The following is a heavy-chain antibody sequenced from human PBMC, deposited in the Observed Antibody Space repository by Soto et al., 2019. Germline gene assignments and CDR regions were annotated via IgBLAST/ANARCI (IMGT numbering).Heavy chain of an antibody. CDR3: ARPVVAATYAFDI. V-gene: IGHV4-39*01. J-gene: IGHJ3*02. CDR1: GGSISSSSYY. D-gene: IGHD2-15*01. Sequence: QLQLQESGPGLVKPSETLSLTCTVSGGSISSSSYYWGWIRQPPGKGLEWIGSIYYSGSTYYNPSLKSRVTISVDTSKNQFSLKLSSVTAADTAVYYCARPVVAATYAFDIWGQGTMVTVSS. CDR2: IYYSGST.